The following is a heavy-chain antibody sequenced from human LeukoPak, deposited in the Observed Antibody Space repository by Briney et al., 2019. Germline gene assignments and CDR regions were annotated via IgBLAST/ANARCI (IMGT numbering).Heavy chain of an antibody. CDR3: ASSLPRYSSSWYLFNY. CDR1: GFTFSSYW. D-gene: IGHD6-13*01. V-gene: IGHV3-74*01. Sequence: GGSLRLSCAASGFTFSSYWMHWVRQAPGKGLVWVSRLSPDGSSSIYADSVKGRFTVSRDNAKNTLYLQMNSLRAEDTAVYYCASSLPRYSSSWYLFNYWGQGTLVTVSS. CDR2: LSPDGSSS. J-gene: IGHJ4*02.